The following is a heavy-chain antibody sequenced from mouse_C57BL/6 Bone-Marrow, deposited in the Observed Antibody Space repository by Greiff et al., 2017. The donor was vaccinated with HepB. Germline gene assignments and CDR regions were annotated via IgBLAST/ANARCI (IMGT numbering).Heavy chain of an antibody. J-gene: IGHJ2*01. CDR2: IDPENGDT. D-gene: IGHD1-1*01. Sequence: EVQLQQSGAELVRPGASVKLSCTASGFNIKDDYMHWVKQRPEQGLEWIGWIDPENGDTEYASKFQGKATITADTSSNTAYLQLSSLTSEDTAVYYCTTRGLYYYGSSYDYWGQGTTLTVSS. CDR1: GFNIKDDY. V-gene: IGHV14-4*01. CDR3: TTRGLYYYGSSYDY.